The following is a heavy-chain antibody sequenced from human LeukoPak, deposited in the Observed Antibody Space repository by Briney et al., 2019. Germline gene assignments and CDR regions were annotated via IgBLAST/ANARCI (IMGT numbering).Heavy chain of an antibody. V-gene: IGHV3-23*01. CDR1: GFTFSSYA. CDR3: AKGPKQLLVGSRGYYFDY. Sequence: GGSLRLSCAASGFTFSSYAMSWVRQAPGKGLEWVSGISGSGDRRNYADSVKGRFTISRDISKNTLYLQMNSLRVEDTAVYYCAKGPKQLLVGSRGYYFDYWGQGTLVTVSS. D-gene: IGHD6-13*01. J-gene: IGHJ4*02. CDR2: ISGSGDRR.